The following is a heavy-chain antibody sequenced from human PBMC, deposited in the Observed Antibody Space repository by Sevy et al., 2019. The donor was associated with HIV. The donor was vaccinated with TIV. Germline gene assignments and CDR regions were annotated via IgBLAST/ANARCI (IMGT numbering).Heavy chain of an antibody. V-gene: IGHV3-66*01. CDR2: IHSDDTT. CDR1: GFTVNSNY. Sequence: GGSLRLSCAASGFTVNSNYMTWVRQAPGKGLEGVSVIHSDDTTYHADSVKDRFTISSDNFKNTQYLHMSSLGAEDTAVYYCARGKSGYGYALNYWGQGTLVTISS. CDR3: ARGKSGYGYALNY. J-gene: IGHJ4*02. D-gene: IGHD5-18*01.